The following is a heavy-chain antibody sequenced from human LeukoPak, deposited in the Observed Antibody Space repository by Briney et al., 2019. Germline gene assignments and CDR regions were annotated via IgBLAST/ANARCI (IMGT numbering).Heavy chain of an antibody. V-gene: IGHV4-38-2*02. J-gene: IGHJ5*01. Sequence: SETLSLTCTVSGYSISSGYYWGWIRQPPGKGLEWIGRIYTSGSTNYNPSLKSRVTISVDTSKNQFSLKLSSVTAADTAVYYCARGLIRGNNWFDPWGQGSLVTVSS. CDR3: ARGLIRGNNWFDP. D-gene: IGHD3-10*01. CDR2: IYTSGST. CDR1: GYSISSGYY.